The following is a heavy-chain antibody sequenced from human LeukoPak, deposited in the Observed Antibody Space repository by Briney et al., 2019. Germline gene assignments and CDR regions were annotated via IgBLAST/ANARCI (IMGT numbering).Heavy chain of an antibody. Sequence: GGSLRLSCAASGFTFSDHWMHWVRQAPGKGLVWVSRVNRDGSDTAYADSVRGRFTISRDDAKNTLYLQMNSLRAEDTAVYYCVRRAFASTVRGMDVWGQGTTVTVSS. CDR3: VRRAFASTVRGMDV. V-gene: IGHV3-74*01. J-gene: IGHJ6*02. CDR1: GFTFSDHW. CDR2: VNRDGSDT. D-gene: IGHD3-16*01.